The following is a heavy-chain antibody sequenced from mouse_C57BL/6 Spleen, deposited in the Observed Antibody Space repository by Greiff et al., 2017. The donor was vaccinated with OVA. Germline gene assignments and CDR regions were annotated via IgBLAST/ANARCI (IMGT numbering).Heavy chain of an antibody. CDR2: IRNKANGYTT. Sequence: EVQRVESGGGLVQPGGSLSLSCAASGFTFTDYYMSWVRQPPGKALEWLGFIRNKANGYTTEYSASVKGRFTISRDNSQSILYLQMNALRAEDSATYYCARYTYGNFAYWGQGTLVTVSA. J-gene: IGHJ3*01. CDR3: ARYTYGNFAY. CDR1: GFTFTDYY. V-gene: IGHV7-3*01. D-gene: IGHD2-1*01.